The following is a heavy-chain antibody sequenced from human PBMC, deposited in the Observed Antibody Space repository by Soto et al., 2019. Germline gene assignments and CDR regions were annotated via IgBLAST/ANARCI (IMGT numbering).Heavy chain of an antibody. V-gene: IGHV1-8*01. CDR1: GYTFTSYD. CDR3: APLRLELRGGFDP. CDR2: MNPNSGNT. Sequence: GASVKVSCKASGYTFTSYDINWVRQATGQGLEWMGWMNPNSGNTGYAQKFQGRVTMTRNTSISTAYMGLSSLRSEDTAVYYCAPLRLELRGGFDPWGQGTLVTVSS. J-gene: IGHJ5*02. D-gene: IGHD1-7*01.